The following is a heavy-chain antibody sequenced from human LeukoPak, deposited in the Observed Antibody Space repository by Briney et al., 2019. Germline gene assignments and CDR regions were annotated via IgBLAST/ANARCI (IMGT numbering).Heavy chain of an antibody. V-gene: IGHV4-4*02. CDR3: ARGEVSFDY. J-gene: IGHJ4*02. CDR1: GGSISSSNW. Sequence: PSGTLSLTCAVSGGSISSSNWWSWVRQPPGKGLEWIGEINHSGSTNYNPSLKSRVTISVDTSKNQFSLKLSSVTAADTAVYYCARGEVSFDYWGQGTLVTVSS. CDR2: INHSGST.